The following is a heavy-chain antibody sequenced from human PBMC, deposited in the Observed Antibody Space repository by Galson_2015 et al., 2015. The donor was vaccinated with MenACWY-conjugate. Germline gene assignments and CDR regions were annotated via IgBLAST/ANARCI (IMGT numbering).Heavy chain of an antibody. CDR2: IYYSGST. Sequence: LSLTCTVSGGSISSSSYYWGWIRQPPGKGLEWIGTIYYSGSTYYNPSLKSRVTISVDTSKNQFSLKLSSVTAADTAVYYCARGDVVRGVNSLYYFDYWGQGTLVTVSS. CDR3: ARGDVVRGVNSLYYFDY. V-gene: IGHV4-39*07. D-gene: IGHD3-10*01. CDR1: GGSISSSSYY. J-gene: IGHJ4*02.